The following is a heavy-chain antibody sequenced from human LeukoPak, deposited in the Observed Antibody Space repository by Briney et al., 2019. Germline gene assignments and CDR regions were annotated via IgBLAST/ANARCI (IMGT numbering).Heavy chain of an antibody. J-gene: IGHJ3*02. CDR1: GFTFSSYA. CDR3: AKDQFRYYDTSGFDAFDI. V-gene: IGHV3-30*18. D-gene: IGHD3-22*01. Sequence: GGSLRLSCAASGFTFSSYAMHWVRQAPGKGLEWVAVISYDGKNKYYADSVKGRFTISRDSSKNTLYLQMNSLRAEDTAVYHCAKDQFRYYDTSGFDAFDIWGQGTMVTVSS. CDR2: ISYDGKNK.